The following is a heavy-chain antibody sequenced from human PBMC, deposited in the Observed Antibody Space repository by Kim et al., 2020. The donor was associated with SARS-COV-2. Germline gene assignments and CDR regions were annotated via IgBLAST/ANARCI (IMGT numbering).Heavy chain of an antibody. CDR1: GFTISTYA. J-gene: IGHJ2*01. CDR2: LSGGDGST. D-gene: IGHD2-21*02. CDR3: AKHVLLVTDSTDWYFDL. V-gene: IGHV3-23*01. Sequence: GGSLRLSCAASGFTISTYAMSWVRQAPGKGLEWVSALSGGDGSTYYADSVRGRFTISGDNSKNTMYLQMDSLRAEDTAVYYCAKHVLLVTDSTDWYFDLWGRGTLITVSS.